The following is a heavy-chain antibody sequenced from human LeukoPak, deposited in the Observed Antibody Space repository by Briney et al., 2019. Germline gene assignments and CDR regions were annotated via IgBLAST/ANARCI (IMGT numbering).Heavy chain of an antibody. CDR3: ARAWYYYDSSGYYPFDY. Sequence: SETLSLTCAVYGGSFSGYYWSWIRQPPGKGLEWIGEINHSGSTNYNPSLKSRVTISVDTSKNQFSLKLSSVTAADAAVYYCARAWYYYDSSGYYPFDYWGQGTLVTVSS. CDR1: GGSFSGYY. D-gene: IGHD3-22*01. CDR2: INHSGST. J-gene: IGHJ4*02. V-gene: IGHV4-34*01.